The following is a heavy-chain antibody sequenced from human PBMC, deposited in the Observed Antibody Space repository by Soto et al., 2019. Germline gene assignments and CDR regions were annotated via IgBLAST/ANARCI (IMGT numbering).Heavy chain of an antibody. CDR3: TRHGRYNWNDIGYYGMDV. CDR2: IRSKANSYAT. J-gene: IGHJ6*02. CDR1: GFTFSGSA. D-gene: IGHD1-1*01. V-gene: IGHV3-73*01. Sequence: LRLSCAASGFTFSGSAMHWVRQASGKGLEWVGRIRSKANSYATAYAGSVKGRFTISRDDSKNTAYLQMNSLKTEDTAVYYCTRHGRYNWNDIGYYGMDVWGQGTTVTVSS.